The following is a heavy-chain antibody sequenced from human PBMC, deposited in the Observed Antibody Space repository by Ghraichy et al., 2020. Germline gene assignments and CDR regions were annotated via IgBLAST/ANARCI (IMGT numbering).Heavy chain of an antibody. V-gene: IGHV5-51*01. J-gene: IGHJ2*01. CDR3: ARPLLGIGPSPTSDDHWYFDL. CDR1: GYSFTNYW. CDR2: IYPGDSDT. Sequence: GGSLRLSCKGSGYSFTNYWIGWVRQMPGKGLEWMGIIYPGDSDTKYSPSFQGQVTISAVKSITTAYLQWSSLKASDTAIYYCARPLLGIGPSPTSDDHWYFDLWGRGTLVTVSS. D-gene: IGHD6-13*01.